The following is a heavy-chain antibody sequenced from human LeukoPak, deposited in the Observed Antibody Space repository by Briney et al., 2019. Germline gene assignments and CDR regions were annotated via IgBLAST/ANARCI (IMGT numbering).Heavy chain of an antibody. Sequence: KAGGSLRLSCAASGFTFSSYSMNWVRQAPGKGLEWVSSISSSSSYIYYADSVKGRFTISRDNAKNSLYLQMNSLRAEDTAVYYCAKGPRITMIVVVITTLLSAFDIWGQGTMVTVSS. CDR1: GFTFSSYS. CDR2: ISSSSSYI. J-gene: IGHJ3*02. D-gene: IGHD3-22*01. CDR3: AKGPRITMIVVVITTLLSAFDI. V-gene: IGHV3-21*01.